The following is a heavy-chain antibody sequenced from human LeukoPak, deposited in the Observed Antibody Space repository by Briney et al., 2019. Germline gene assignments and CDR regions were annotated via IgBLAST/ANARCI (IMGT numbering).Heavy chain of an antibody. CDR1: GYTFTGYY. CDR2: INPNSGGT. J-gene: IGHJ4*02. CDR3: ARAQGVLLWFGESHPDRIDY. Sequence: ASVKVSCKASGYTFTGYYMHWVRQAPGQGLEWMGWINPNSGGTNYAQKFQGRVTMIRDTSISTAYMELSRLRSDDTAVYYCARAQGVLLWFGESHPDRIDYWGQGTLVTVSS. D-gene: IGHD3-10*01. V-gene: IGHV1-2*02.